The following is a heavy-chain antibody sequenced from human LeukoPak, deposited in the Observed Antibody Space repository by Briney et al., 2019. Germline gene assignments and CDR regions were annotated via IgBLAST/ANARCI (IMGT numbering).Heavy chain of an antibody. CDR1: GFTFSDYY. V-gene: IGHV3-11*06. CDR2: ISSSSSYT. D-gene: IGHD1-26*01. J-gene: IGHJ6*04. Sequence: PGGSLRLSCAASGFTFSDYYMSWIRQAPGKGLEWVSYISSSSSYTNYADSVKGRFTISRDNAKNSLYLQMNSLRAADTAVYYCARGAKPHYYYYYGMDVWGKGTTVTVSS. CDR3: ARGAKPHYYYYYGMDV.